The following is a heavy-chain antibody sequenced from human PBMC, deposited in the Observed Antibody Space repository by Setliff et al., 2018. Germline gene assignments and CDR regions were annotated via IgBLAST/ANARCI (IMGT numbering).Heavy chain of an antibody. Sequence: PSETLSLTCTVSDGSSSSHYWGWIRQPPGKGLEWIGYIHFSGTTNYNPSLKSRVTLSLDTSKNQFSLELSSVTAADTAMYYCAREDGYCSGGACYFMFDYWGQGTLVTVSS. CDR2: IHFSGTT. D-gene: IGHD2-15*01. CDR1: DGSSSSHY. V-gene: IGHV4-59*11. CDR3: AREDGYCSGGACYFMFDY. J-gene: IGHJ4*02.